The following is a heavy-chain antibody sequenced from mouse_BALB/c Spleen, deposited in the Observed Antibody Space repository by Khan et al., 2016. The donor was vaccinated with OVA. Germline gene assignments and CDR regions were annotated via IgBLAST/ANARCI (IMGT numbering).Heavy chain of an antibody. CDR3: TREWAAWFPY. Sequence: QVQLKQSGAELARPGASVKLSCKASGYIFTDYNINWMRQRTGQGLEWIGEIYPGSDNTYYNERFKGKATLTVDTSSSTAYMHLSSLTSEDSAVYFCTREWAAWFPYWGQGTLVTVSA. V-gene: IGHV1-77*01. J-gene: IGHJ3*01. CDR2: IYPGSDNT. CDR1: GYIFTDYN.